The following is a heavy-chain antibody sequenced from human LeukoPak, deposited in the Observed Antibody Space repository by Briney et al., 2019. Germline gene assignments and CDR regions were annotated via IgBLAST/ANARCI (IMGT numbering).Heavy chain of an antibody. CDR2: INPNSGGT. V-gene: IGHV1-2*02. J-gene: IGHJ4*02. Sequence: ASVKVSCKASGYTFTGYYMHWVRQAPGQGLEWMEWINPNSGGTNYAQKFQGRVTMTRDTSISTAYMELSRLRSDDTAVYYCARNEAAHAGYWGQGTLVTVSS. CDR1: GYTFTGYY. CDR3: ARNEAAHAGY. D-gene: IGHD6-6*01.